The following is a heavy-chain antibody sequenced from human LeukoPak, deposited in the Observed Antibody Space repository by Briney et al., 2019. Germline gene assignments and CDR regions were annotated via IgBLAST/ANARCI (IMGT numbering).Heavy chain of an antibody. CDR1: GFVRGYS. V-gene: IGHV4-59*02. CDR2: VFYSGGT. CDR3: AKGNGWFQI. J-gene: IGHJ1*01. Sequence: GFVRGYSWSWFRQHQGKGLEWIGYVFYSGGTNYTPSLKTRVTISVDTSKSQFSLKLSSVTAPDTAVYYCAKGNGWFQIWGLGTLDTFS. D-gene: IGHD6-19*01.